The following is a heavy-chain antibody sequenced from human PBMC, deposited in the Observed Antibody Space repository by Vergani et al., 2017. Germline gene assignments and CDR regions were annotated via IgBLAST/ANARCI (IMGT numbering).Heavy chain of an antibody. J-gene: IGHJ3*02. D-gene: IGHD4-17*01. CDR3: AKDKPSTVTTLVAFDI. CDR1: GFTFSGSA. V-gene: IGHV3-73*01. Sequence: EVQLVESGGGLVQPGGSLKLSCAASGFTFSGSAMHWVRQASGKGLEWVGRIRSKANSYATAYAASVKGRFTISRDDSKNTAYLQMNSLRAEDTAVYYCAKDKPSTVTTLVAFDIWGQGTMVTVSS. CDR2: IRSKANSYAT.